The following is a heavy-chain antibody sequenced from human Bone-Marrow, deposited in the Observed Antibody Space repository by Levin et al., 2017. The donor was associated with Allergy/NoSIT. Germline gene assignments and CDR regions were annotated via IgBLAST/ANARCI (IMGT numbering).Heavy chain of an antibody. CDR3: ARSYCSSISCLPSGYGMDV. Sequence: ASVKVSCKASGYTFTSYAMHWVRQAPGQRLEWMGWINAGNGNTKYSQKFQGRVTITRDTSASTAYMELSSLRSEDTAVYYCARSYCSSISCLPSGYGMDVWGQGTTVTVSS. CDR1: GYTFTSYA. V-gene: IGHV1-3*01. D-gene: IGHD2-2*01. CDR2: INAGNGNT. J-gene: IGHJ6*02.